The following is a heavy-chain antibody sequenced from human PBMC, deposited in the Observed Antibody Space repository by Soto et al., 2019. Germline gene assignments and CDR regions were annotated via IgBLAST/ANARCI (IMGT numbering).Heavy chain of an antibody. V-gene: IGHV1-46*03. J-gene: IGHJ4*02. CDR3: SRVDPGETSPFDH. D-gene: IGHD3-10*01. CDR1: GYIFTSYY. Sequence: ASVKVSCKTSGYIFTSYYIHWVRQAPGQGLEWMGWINPFDGSRMFAQSFQGRVTMTRDTSTSTVYMEVSSLRSEDTAVYYCSRVDPGETSPFDHWGQGTLVTVSS. CDR2: INPFDGSR.